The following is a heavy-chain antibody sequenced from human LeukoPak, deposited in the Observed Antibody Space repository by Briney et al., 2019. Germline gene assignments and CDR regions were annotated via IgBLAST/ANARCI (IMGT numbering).Heavy chain of an antibody. D-gene: IGHD3-10*01. Sequence: ASVKVSCKASGYTFTSYSISWVRQAPGQGLEWMGWIGPYNGNTNYAQKVQGRVTITADKSTSTAYMELSSLRSEDTAVYYCAAVSDIGFGELQDYYYYGMDVWGQGTTVTVSS. CDR1: GYTFTSYS. V-gene: IGHV1-18*01. CDR2: IGPYNGNT. CDR3: AAVSDIGFGELQDYYYYGMDV. J-gene: IGHJ6*02.